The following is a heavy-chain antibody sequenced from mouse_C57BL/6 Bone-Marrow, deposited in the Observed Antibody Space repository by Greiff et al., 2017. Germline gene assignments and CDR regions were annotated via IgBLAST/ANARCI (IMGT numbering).Heavy chain of an antibody. D-gene: IGHD1-1*01. CDR2: IRNKANGYTT. Sequence: DVHLVESGGGLVQPGGSLSLSCAASGFTFTDYYMSWVRQPPGKALEWLGFIRNKANGYTTEYNASVKGRFTISRDTSQSILYLHMNALRAEDSATYYCASYTGSSYYFDYWGQGTTLTVSS. J-gene: IGHJ2*01. V-gene: IGHV7-3*01. CDR3: ASYTGSSYYFDY. CDR1: GFTFTDYY.